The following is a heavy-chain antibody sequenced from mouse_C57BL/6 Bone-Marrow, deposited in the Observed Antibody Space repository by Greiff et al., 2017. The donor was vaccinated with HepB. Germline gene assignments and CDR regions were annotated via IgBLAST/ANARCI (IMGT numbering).Heavy chain of an antibody. V-gene: IGHV6-3*01. CDR1: GFTFSNYW. CDR3: TGIGYFDV. J-gene: IGHJ1*03. Sequence: EVKLVESGGGLVQPGGSMKLSCVASGFTFSNYWMNWVRQSPEKGLEWVAQIRLKSDNYATHYAESVKGRFTISKDDSKSSVYLQMNNVRAEDTGIYYCTGIGYFDVWGTGTTVTVSS. CDR2: IRLKSDNYAT.